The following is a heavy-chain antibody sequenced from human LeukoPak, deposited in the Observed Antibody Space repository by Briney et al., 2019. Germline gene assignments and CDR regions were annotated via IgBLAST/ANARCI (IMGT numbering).Heavy chain of an antibody. CDR1: GYSFTSYW. CDR3: ARGQFSPYYYYYYMDV. CDR2: IYPGDSDT. V-gene: IGHV5-51*01. Sequence: GESLKISCKGSGYSFTSYWIGWVRQMPGKGLEWMGIIYPGDSDTRYSPSFQGQVTISADKSISTAYLQWSSLKASDTAMYYCARGQFSPYYYYYYMDVWGKGTTVTVSS. J-gene: IGHJ6*03.